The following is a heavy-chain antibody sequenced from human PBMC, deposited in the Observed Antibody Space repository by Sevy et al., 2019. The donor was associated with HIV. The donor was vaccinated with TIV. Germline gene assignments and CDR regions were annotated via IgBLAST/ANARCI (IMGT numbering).Heavy chain of an antibody. CDR3: ARLLSCGGSCYTFDS. CDR1: GFTFSSYE. J-gene: IGHJ4*02. Sequence: GGSLRLSCAASGFTFSSYEMSWVRQAPGKGLEWVSSINYIDRYIKYADSVRGRFTISRDNPKNSVSLRMNSLRDDDTAMYYCARLLSCGGSCYTFDSWGQGTLVTVSS. V-gene: IGHV3-21*06. D-gene: IGHD2-15*01. CDR2: INYIDRYI.